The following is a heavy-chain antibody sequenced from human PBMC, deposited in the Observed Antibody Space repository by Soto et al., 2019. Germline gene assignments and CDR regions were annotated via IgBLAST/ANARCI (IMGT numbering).Heavy chain of an antibody. J-gene: IGHJ6*02. D-gene: IGHD3-22*01. CDR3: ARRLYYDSSGFEGGGMDV. CDR2: FRYSGST. V-gene: IGHV4-39*01. Sequence: SETLSLTCPVSGGSISSGPYSWGWISQTPGEGLEWIGTFRYSGSTYYNPSLKSRVTISVDTSKNQFSLKLSSVTAADTAVYYCARRLYYDSSGFEGGGMDVWGQGTTVTVSS. CDR1: GGSISSGPYS.